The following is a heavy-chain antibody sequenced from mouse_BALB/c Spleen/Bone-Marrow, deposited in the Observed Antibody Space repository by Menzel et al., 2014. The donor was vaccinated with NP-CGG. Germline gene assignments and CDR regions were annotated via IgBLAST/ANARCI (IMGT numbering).Heavy chain of an antibody. CDR1: GYTFTSYW. CDR3: ALYYRYDTSDY. V-gene: IGHV1-7*01. CDR2: INPSTGYT. D-gene: IGHD2-14*01. Sequence: VKLVESGAELAKPGASVKMSCKASGYTFTSYWMHWVKRRPGQGLEWIGYINPSTGYTAYNQNFKDKATLTADKSSSTAYMQLSSLTSEDSAVYYCALYYRYDTSDYWGQGTTLTVSS. J-gene: IGHJ2*01.